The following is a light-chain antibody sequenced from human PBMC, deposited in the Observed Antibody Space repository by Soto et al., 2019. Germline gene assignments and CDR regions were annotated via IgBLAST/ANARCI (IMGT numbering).Light chain of an antibody. CDR1: QSVSSN. V-gene: IGKV3-15*01. J-gene: IGKJ4*01. CDR3: QQRYNWPLT. Sequence: EIVLTQSPATLSVSPGERATLSCRAGQSVSSNLAWYQQKPGQAPRLLIYGASTRATGIPARFTGSGSGTEFTLTISSLEPDDFAVYYCQQRYNWPLTFGGGTKVDIK. CDR2: GAS.